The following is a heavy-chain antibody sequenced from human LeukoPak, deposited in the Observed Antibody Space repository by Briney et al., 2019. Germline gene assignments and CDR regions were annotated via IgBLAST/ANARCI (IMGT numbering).Heavy chain of an antibody. CDR2: IYTSGST. V-gene: IGHV4-4*07. Sequence: SETLSLTCTVSGGSISSYYWSWIRQPAGKGLEWIERIYTSGSTNYNPSLKSRVAISVDKSKNQFSLKLSSVTAADTAVYYCARVVAAAGTPYYFDYWGQGTLVTVSS. D-gene: IGHD6-13*01. J-gene: IGHJ4*02. CDR3: ARVVAAAGTPYYFDY. CDR1: GGSISSYY.